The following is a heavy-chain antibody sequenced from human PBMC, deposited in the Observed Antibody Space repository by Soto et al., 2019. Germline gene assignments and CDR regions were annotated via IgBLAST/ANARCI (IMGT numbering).Heavy chain of an antibody. CDR3: ARHGPVIGATLGREP. CDR1: GDSISSYY. CDR2: NYYSGST. J-gene: IGHJ5*02. Sequence: TSETLSLTCTVSGDSISSYYWSWIRQPPGKGLEWIGCNYYSGSTDYNPSLKSRVTISVDTSNNHFSLRLNSVTAADTAVYYCARHGPVIGATLGREPWGQGTLVSVS. D-gene: IGHD1-26*01. V-gene: IGHV4-59*08.